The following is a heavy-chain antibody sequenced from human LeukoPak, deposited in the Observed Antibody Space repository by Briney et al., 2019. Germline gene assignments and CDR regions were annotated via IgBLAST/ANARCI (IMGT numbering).Heavy chain of an antibody. CDR2: IYYSGST. D-gene: IGHD6-13*01. CDR3: ARSLPSSYGSSWYLEAFDY. J-gene: IGHJ4*02. V-gene: IGHV4-59*01. CDR1: GGSMSNYY. Sequence: SETLSLTCTVSGGSMSNYYWSWIRQPPGKGLEWIGYIYYSGSTNYNPSLKSRVTISVDTSKNQFSLKLSSVTAADTALYYCARSLPSSYGSSWYLEAFDYWGQGTLVTVSS.